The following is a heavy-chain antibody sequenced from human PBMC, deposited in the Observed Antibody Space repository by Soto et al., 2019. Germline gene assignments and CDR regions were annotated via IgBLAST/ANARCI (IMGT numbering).Heavy chain of an antibody. Sequence: SETLSLTCTVSGGSISSSSYYWGWIRQPPGKGLEWIGSIYYSGSTYYNPSLKSRVTISVDTSKNQFSLKLSSVTAADTAVYYCARLRDNWNYYYYYMDFRGKGTTVTVSS. CDR1: GGSISSSSYY. V-gene: IGHV4-39*01. CDR2: IYYSGST. CDR3: ARLRDNWNYYYYYMDF. D-gene: IGHD1-20*01. J-gene: IGHJ6*03.